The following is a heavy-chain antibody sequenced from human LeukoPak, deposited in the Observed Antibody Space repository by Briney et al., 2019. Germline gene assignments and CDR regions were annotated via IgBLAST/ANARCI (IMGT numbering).Heavy chain of an antibody. CDR1: GFTFTNSA. V-gene: IGHV1-58*02. D-gene: IGHD1-14*01. J-gene: IGHJ4*02. CDR2: IVVGSGNT. Sequence: RASVKVSCKASGFTFTNSAMQWVRQARGQRLEWIGWIVVGSGNTNYAQKFQERVTITRDMSTSTAYMELSSLRSEDTAVYYCAAGNQSKSSDFDYWGQGTLVTVSS. CDR3: AAGNQSKSSDFDY.